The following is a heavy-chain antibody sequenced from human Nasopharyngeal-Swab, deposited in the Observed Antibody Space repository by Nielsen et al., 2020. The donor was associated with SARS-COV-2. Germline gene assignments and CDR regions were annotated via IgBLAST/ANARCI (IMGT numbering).Heavy chain of an antibody. D-gene: IGHD6-13*01. CDR2: IYYSGST. J-gene: IGHJ6*02. V-gene: IGHV4-39*07. CDR3: ARGGSSWYIDYYGMDV. Sequence: GSLRLFCTVSGGSISSSSYYWGWNRQPPGKGLEWIGSIYYSGSTYYNPSLKSRVTISVDTSKNQFSLKLSSVTAADTAVYYCARGGSSWYIDYYGMDVWGQGTTVTVSS. CDR1: GGSISSSSYY.